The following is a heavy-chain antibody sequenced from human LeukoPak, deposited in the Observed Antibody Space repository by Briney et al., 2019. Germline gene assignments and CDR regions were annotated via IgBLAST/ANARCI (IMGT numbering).Heavy chain of an antibody. D-gene: IGHD6-13*01. CDR2: IYYSGST. CDR1: GGSISSYY. CDR3: ARVRAGLVDY. J-gene: IGHJ4*02. V-gene: IGHV4-59*01. Sequence: SETLSLTCTVSGGSISSYYWSWIRQPPGKGLEWIGYIYYSGSTNYNPSLKSRVTISVDTSKNQFPLKLSSVTAADTAVYYCARVRAGLVDYWGQGTLVTVSS.